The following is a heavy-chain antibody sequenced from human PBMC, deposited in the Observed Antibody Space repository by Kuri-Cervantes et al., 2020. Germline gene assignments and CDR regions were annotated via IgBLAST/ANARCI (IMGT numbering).Heavy chain of an antibody. D-gene: IGHD4-17*01. Sequence: GGSLRLSCAASGFTFSKAWMSWVRQAPGKGLEWVGRLKTKADGGTSDYAAPVKGRFTISRDDSKNTLYLQMNSLRDEDTAIYYCAARTETPGTLDYWGQGTLVTVSS. CDR2: LKTKADGGTS. CDR3: AARTETPGTLDY. V-gene: IGHV3-15*01. J-gene: IGHJ4*02. CDR1: GFTFSKAW.